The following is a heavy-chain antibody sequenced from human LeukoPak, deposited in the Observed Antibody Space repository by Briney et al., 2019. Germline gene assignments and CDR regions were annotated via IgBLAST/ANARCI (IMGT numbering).Heavy chain of an antibody. CDR2: IYYSGST. CDR3: ARHYDSSGYYPYYFDY. CDR1: GGSNSSYY. V-gene: IGHV4-59*08. J-gene: IGHJ4*02. D-gene: IGHD3-22*01. Sequence: SETLSLTCTVSGGSNSSYYWSWIRQPPGKGLEWIGYIYYSGSTNYNPSLKSRVTISVDTSKNQFSLKLSSVTAADTAVYYCARHYDSSGYYPYYFDYWGQGTLVTVSS.